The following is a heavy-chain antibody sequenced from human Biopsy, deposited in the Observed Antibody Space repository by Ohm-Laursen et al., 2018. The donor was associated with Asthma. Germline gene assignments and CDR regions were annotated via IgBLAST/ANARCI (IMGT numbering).Heavy chain of an antibody. CDR2: INSVFGTT. D-gene: IGHD2-2*01. Sequence: GASVKVSCKSLGGTFNTYVIGWVRQAPGQGLEWMGGINSVFGTTTYPQKFQDRVTITADDSTSTVYMELSSLRSEDTAVYYYARKAGSCISRTCYSLDFWGRGTLVTVSS. CDR3: ARKAGSCISRTCYSLDF. CDR1: GGTFNTYV. J-gene: IGHJ4*02. V-gene: IGHV1-69*13.